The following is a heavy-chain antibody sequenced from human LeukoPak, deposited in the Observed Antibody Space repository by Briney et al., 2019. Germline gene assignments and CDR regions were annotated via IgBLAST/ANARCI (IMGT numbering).Heavy chain of an antibody. Sequence: SETLSLTCTVSGGSISSYYWSWIRQPPGKGLEWIGYIYTSGSTNYNPSLKSRVTISVDTSKNQLSLKLSSVTAADTAVYYCAGTVGTIFGVVIPSGWFDPWGQGTLVTVSS. D-gene: IGHD3-3*01. CDR1: GGSISSYY. V-gene: IGHV4-4*09. J-gene: IGHJ5*02. CDR3: AGTVGTIFGVVIPSGWFDP. CDR2: IYTSGST.